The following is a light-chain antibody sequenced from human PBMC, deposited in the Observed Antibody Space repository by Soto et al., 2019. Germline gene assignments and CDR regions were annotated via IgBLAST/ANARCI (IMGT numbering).Light chain of an antibody. Sequence: QSVLTQPASVSGSPGQSITISRTGTSSDVGGYDYVSWYQLHPGKAPKLVVFEVSNRPSGVSYRFSGSKSGNTASLTISGLQAEDEADYFCSSYSISTAYLFGTGTKVTVL. CDR2: EVS. J-gene: IGLJ1*01. CDR3: SSYSISTAYL. V-gene: IGLV2-14*01. CDR1: SSDVGGYDY.